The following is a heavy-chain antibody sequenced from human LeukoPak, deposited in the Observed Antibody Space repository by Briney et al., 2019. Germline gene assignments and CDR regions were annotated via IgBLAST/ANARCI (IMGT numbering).Heavy chain of an antibody. D-gene: IGHD1-26*01. Sequence: SETLSLTCAVYGGSFSGYYWSWLRQPPGKGLEWIASIYYSGSTYYNPSLKSRVTISVDTSKNQFSLKLSSLTAADMAVYYCARHEYSGSYYGLSWFDPWGQGTLVTVSS. CDR2: IYYSGST. J-gene: IGHJ5*02. CDR1: GGSFSGYY. CDR3: ARHEYSGSYYGLSWFDP. V-gene: IGHV4-34*01.